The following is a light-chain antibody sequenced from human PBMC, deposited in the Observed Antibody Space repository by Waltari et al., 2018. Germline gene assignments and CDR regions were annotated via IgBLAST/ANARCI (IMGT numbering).Light chain of an antibody. CDR3: QQRGNWPSGYT. CDR1: QSVSSY. Sequence: EIVLTQSPATLSLSPGESATPPSRASQSVSSYFVWYQQKPGQAPRLLIYDASKRATGIPARFSGSGSGTDFTLTISSLEPEDFAVYYCQQRGNWPSGYTFGQGTKLEIK. V-gene: IGKV3-11*01. J-gene: IGKJ2*01. CDR2: DAS.